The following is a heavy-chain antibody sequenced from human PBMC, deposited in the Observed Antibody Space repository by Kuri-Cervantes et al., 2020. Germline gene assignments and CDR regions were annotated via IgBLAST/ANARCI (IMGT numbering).Heavy chain of an antibody. D-gene: IGHD2-15*01. CDR2: IYTSGST. J-gene: IGHJ6*02. CDR1: GGSISSSSYY. Sequence: LRLSCTVSGGSISSSSYYWGWIRQPPGKGLEWIGRIYTSGSTNYNPSLKSRVTISVDTSKNQFSLKLSSVTAADTAVYYCARDLGDCSGGSCYYYYGMDVWGQGTTVTVSS. V-gene: IGHV4-61*02. CDR3: ARDLGDCSGGSCYYYYGMDV.